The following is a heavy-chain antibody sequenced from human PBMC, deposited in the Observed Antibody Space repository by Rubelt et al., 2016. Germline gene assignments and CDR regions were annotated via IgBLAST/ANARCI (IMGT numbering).Heavy chain of an antibody. CDR3: ARDYDFWSGPIMDV. CDR2: INPNGGGP. V-gene: IGHV1-2*06. D-gene: IGHD3-3*01. J-gene: IGHJ6*02. CDR1: GYTFTGYY. Sequence: QVQLVQSGAEVKKPGASVKVSCKASGYTFTGYYMHWVRQAPGQGLEWMGRINPNGGGPDYAQRFQGRVPMTRDTSISTAYMELSRLRADDTAVYYCARDYDFWSGPIMDVWGQGTTVTVSS.